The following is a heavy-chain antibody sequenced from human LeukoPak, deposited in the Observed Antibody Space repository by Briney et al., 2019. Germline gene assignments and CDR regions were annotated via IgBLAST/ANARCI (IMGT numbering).Heavy chain of an antibody. CDR2: IYYSGST. CDR3: ARGTTIHGFQH. V-gene: IGHV4-31*03. CDR1: GDSISSGGYY. D-gene: IGHD1-26*01. Sequence: SETLSLTCTVSGDSISSGGYYWSWIRQHPGEGLEWIGYIYYSGSTYYNPSLKSRVTISVDTSKNQFSLKLSSVTAADTAVYYCARGTTIHGFQHWGQGTLVTVSS. J-gene: IGHJ1*01.